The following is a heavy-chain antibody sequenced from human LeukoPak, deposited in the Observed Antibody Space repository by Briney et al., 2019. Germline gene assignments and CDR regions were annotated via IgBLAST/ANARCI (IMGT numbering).Heavy chain of an antibody. V-gene: IGHV4-59*13. D-gene: IGHD6-13*01. Sequence: SETLSLTCTVSGASISDYYWNWIRQPPGKGLEWIGYIYYSGSTNYNPSLKSRVTISVDTSKNQFSLKLSSVTAADTAVYYCAKAKAAAGIDYFDYWGQGTLVPVSS. CDR1: GASISDYY. CDR2: IYYSGST. CDR3: AKAKAAAGIDYFDY. J-gene: IGHJ4*02.